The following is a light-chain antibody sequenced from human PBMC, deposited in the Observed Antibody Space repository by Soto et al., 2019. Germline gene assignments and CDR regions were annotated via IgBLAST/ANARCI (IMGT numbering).Light chain of an antibody. Sequence: QSVLTQPPSASGSPGQSVTISCTGTSSDVRDYNYVSWYQQHPGKAPKLMIYEVSKRPSGVPDRFSGSKSGNTASLTVSGLQAEDEADYYCSSYAGSNNFVFGGGTKLTFL. CDR2: EVS. CDR1: SSDVRDYNY. J-gene: IGLJ2*01. V-gene: IGLV2-8*01. CDR3: SSYAGSNNFV.